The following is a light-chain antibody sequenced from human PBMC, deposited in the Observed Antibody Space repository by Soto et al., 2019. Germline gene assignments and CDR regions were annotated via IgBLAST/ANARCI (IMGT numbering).Light chain of an antibody. Sequence: QSALTQPPSAYGSPGQSVTISCTGTSSDVGGYNEVSWYQQHPSKAPKLLIHDVSKRPSGVPDGFSGSKSGNAASLTVSGLQAEDEADYYCGSYAGSKGVVFGGGTKLTVL. CDR3: GSYAGSKGVV. J-gene: IGLJ2*01. CDR2: DVS. V-gene: IGLV2-8*01. CDR1: SSDVGGYNE.